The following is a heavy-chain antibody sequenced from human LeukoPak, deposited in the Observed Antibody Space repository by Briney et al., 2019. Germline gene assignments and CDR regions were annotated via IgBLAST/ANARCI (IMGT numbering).Heavy chain of an antibody. J-gene: IGHJ4*02. CDR1: GFTFSDYY. Sequence: GGSLRFSCAASGFTFSDYYMSWICQAPGKGLEWVSYISSRGSTIYYADSVKGRFTISRDNAKNSLYLQMNSLRAEDTAVYYCARDFPADIVLMVYGFDYWGQGTLVTVSS. CDR3: ARDFPADIVLMVYGFDY. D-gene: IGHD2-8*01. V-gene: IGHV3-11*04. CDR2: ISSRGSTI.